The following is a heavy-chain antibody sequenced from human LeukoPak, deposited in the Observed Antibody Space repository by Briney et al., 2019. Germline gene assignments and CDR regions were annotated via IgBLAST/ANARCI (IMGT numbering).Heavy chain of an antibody. V-gene: IGHV1-69*13. CDR3: ARGTTSTAYCGGDCYSDAFDI. J-gene: IGHJ3*02. D-gene: IGHD2-21*01. CDR2: IIPIFGTA. Sequence: SVKVSCKASGGTFSSYAISWVRQAPGQGLEWMGGIIPIFGTANYAQKFQGRVTITADESTSTAYMELSSLRSEDTAVYYCARGTTSTAYCGGDCYSDAFDIWGQGTMVTVSS. CDR1: GGTFSSYA.